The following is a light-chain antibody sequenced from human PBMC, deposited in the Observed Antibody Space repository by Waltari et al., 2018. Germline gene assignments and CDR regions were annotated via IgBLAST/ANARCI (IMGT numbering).Light chain of an antibody. Sequence: DIQMTQSPSTLSAPVGARVTITCRASQNINTWLAWHQQKPGKAPKLLIYKASTLESGVPSRFSGSGSGTEYTLTISSLQPDDFATYYCLQYNGEPRAFGQGTKVEVK. V-gene: IGKV1-5*03. CDR3: LQYNGEPRA. J-gene: IGKJ1*01. CDR2: KAS. CDR1: QNINTW.